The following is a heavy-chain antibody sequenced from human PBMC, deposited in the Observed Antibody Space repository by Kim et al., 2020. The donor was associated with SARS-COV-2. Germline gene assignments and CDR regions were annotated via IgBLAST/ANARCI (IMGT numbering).Heavy chain of an antibody. CDR2: INRSGST. D-gene: IGHD5-18*01. CDR3: ARGRIQLWLVYFDY. Sequence: SETLSLTCAVYGGSFSGYFWSWIRQPPGKGLEWIGEINRSGSTNYNPSLKSRGTISVDTTKNQFSLKLSSVTAADTAVYYCARGRIQLWLVYFDYWGQGTLVTVSS. V-gene: IGHV4-34*01. J-gene: IGHJ4*02. CDR1: GGSFSGYF.